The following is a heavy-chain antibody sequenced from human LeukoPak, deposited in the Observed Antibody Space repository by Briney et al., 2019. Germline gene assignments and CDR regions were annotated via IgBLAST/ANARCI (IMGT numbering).Heavy chain of an antibody. Sequence: LPGGSLRLSCTASGFTFDDYGMSWVRQAPGKGLEWVSGINWNGGSTGYADSVKGRFTISRDNAKNSLYLQMNSLRAEDTALYYCASGSYYYYYMDVWGKGTTVTVSS. J-gene: IGHJ6*03. CDR2: INWNGGST. V-gene: IGHV3-20*04. D-gene: IGHD2-15*01. CDR3: ASGSYYYYYMDV. CDR1: GFTFDDYG.